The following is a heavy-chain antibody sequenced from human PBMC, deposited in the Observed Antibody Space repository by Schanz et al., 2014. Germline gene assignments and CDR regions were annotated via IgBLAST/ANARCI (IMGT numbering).Heavy chain of an antibody. CDR1: GFSFSDYS. D-gene: IGHD1-26*01. CDR3: ARRYSGRYCFDY. J-gene: IGHJ4*02. Sequence: EVQLVESGGGLVQSGGSLRLSCAASGFSFSDYSMNWVRQAPGKGLEWISYIKISGDVFYTDSVKGRFTISRDNAKNSLSLQMDRLRDEDTAVYYCARRYSGRYCFDYWGQGTLVAVSS. CDR2: IKISGDV. V-gene: IGHV3-48*02.